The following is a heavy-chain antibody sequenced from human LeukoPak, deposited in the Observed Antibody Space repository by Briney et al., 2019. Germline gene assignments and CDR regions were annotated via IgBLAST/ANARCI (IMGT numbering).Heavy chain of an antibody. V-gene: IGHV3-48*01. CDR1: GFTFSSYS. CDR2: ISSSSDII. D-gene: IGHD2-15*01. J-gene: IGHJ6*03. Sequence: PGGSLRLSCVASGFTFSSYSMNWVRQAPGKGLEWVSYISSSSDIIYYADSVKGRFTISRDSADNSVYLQMNSLRGEDTAVYYCARESVGLGSCGGGGCRPHMDVWGKGTTVTVSS. CDR3: ARESVGLGSCGGGGCRPHMDV.